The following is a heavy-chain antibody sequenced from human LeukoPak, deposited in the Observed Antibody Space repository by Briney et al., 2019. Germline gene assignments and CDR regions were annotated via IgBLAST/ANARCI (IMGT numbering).Heavy chain of an antibody. D-gene: IGHD2-2*01. CDR1: GGSFSGYY. CDR2: INHSGST. CDR3: ARGISRQLQSKGLDY. Sequence: SETLSLTCAVYGGSFSGYYRSWIRQPPGKGLEWIGEINHSGSTNYNPSLKSRVTISVDTSKNQFSLKLSSVTAADTAVYYCARGISRQLQSKGLDYWGQGTLVTVSS. J-gene: IGHJ4*02. V-gene: IGHV4-34*01.